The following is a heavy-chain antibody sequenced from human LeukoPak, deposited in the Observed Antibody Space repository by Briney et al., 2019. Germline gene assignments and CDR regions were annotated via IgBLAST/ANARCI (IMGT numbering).Heavy chain of an antibody. CDR3: ARDRGTTDYFDY. CDR2: ISYDGSNK. J-gene: IGHJ4*02. D-gene: IGHD3-10*01. Sequence: GGSLRLSCAASGFTFSSYCMSWVRQAPGKGLEWVAVISYDGSNKYYADSVKGRFTISRDNSKNTLYLQMNSLRAEDTAVYYCARDRGTTDYFDYWGQGTLVTVSS. V-gene: IGHV3-30*03. CDR1: GFTFSSYC.